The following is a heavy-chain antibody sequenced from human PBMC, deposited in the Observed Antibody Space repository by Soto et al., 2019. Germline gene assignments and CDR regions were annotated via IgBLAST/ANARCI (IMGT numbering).Heavy chain of an antibody. CDR1: GGTFSSYT. D-gene: IGHD3-16*01. CDR2: IIPILGIA. J-gene: IGHJ6*03. CDR3: AREKVVTITFGGLIGTKAFGYYYYMDV. V-gene: IGHV1-69*04. Sequence: ASVKVSCKASGGTFSSYTISWVRQAPGQGLEWMGRIIPILGIANYAQKFQGRVTITADKSTSTAYMELSSLRSEDTAVYYCAREKVVTITFGGLIGTKAFGYYYYMDVWGKVNTVTVSS.